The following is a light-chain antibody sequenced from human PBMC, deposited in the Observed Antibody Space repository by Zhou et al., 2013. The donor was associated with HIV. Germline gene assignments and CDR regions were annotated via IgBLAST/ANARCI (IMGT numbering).Light chain of an antibody. V-gene: IGKV2-28*01. CDR3: MAGLPPVT. CDR2: LGS. CDR1: QNLLHSNGNNY. J-gene: IGKJ5*01. Sequence: VVTQSPLSLPVTPGEPASISCRSSQNLLHSNGNNYLDWYLHKAGQSPQLLIYLGSNRASGVPDRFSGSGSGKYFTLKISRVEAEDVGVYYCMAGLPPVTFGQGTRLEIK.